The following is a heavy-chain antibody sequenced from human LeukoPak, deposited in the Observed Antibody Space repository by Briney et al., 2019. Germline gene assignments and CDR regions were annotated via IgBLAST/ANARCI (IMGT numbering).Heavy chain of an antibody. Sequence: GGSLRLSCTASGFTFSNAWMSWVRQAPGKGLEWVGRIKSNTDGGTTDYATPVKGRFTISRDDSRNTVYLQMNSPTTEDTAVYYCTTYYSGSGSYLYFDNWGQGTLVTVSS. CDR3: TTYYSGSGSYLYFDN. CDR2: IKSNTDGGTT. CDR1: GFTFSNAW. V-gene: IGHV3-15*01. D-gene: IGHD3-10*01. J-gene: IGHJ4*02.